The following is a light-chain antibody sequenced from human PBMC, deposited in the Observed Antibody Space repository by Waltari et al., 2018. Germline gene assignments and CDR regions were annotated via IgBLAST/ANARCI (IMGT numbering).Light chain of an antibody. CDR2: DAS. J-gene: IGKJ5*01. Sequence: EIVLTQSPATLSLSPGERATLSYTASQSVSSSLAWYQQKPGQAPRLLIYDASNRATGIPARFSGSGSGTDFTLTISSLEPEDFVVYYCQQRINWPITFGQGTRLEIK. V-gene: IGKV3-11*01. CDR3: QQRINWPIT. CDR1: QSVSSS.